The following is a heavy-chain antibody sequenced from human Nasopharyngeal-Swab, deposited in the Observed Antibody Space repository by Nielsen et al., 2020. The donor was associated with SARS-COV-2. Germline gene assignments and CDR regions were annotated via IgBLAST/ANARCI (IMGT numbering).Heavy chain of an antibody. J-gene: IGHJ6*02. Sequence: SGPTLVKPTQTLTLTCTFSGFPLSASGMCVTWIRQTPGKALERLALINWDDHKYYSTSLRTRLNISKDTSKNQVVLTMTNMDPVDTGTYYCARMYSTGYYYYGMDVWGQGTTVTVSS. V-gene: IGHV2-70*01. CDR3: ARMYSTGYYYYGMDV. CDR1: GFPLSASGMC. CDR2: INWDDHK. D-gene: IGHD3-10*01.